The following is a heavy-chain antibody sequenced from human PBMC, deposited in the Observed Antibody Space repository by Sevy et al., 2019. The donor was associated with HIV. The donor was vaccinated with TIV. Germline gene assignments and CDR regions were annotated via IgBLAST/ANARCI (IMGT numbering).Heavy chain of an antibody. Sequence: ASVKVSCKASGYTFTGYYMHWVRQAPGQGLEWMGWINPNSGGTNYAQKFQGRVTITRDTSISTAYMELSRLRSDDTAVYYCARELRAGTGVPCDYWGQGTLVTVSS. CDR2: INPNSGGT. D-gene: IGHD6-13*01. CDR3: ARELRAGTGVPCDY. CDR1: GYTFTGYY. J-gene: IGHJ4*02. V-gene: IGHV1-2*02.